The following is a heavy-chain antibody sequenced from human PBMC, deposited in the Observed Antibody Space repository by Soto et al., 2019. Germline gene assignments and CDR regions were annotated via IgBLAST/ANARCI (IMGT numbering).Heavy chain of an antibody. Sequence: QVPLVQSGAEVKKPGSSVKVSCKASGGTFSSYAISWVRQAPGQGLEWMGGIIPIFGTANYAQKFQGRVTITAAKSTSTGYMELSSLRSEDTAVYYCARGPLGYYGSGSYYNPKKGMDVWGQGTTVTVSS. CDR2: IIPIFGTA. D-gene: IGHD3-10*01. CDR3: ARGPLGYYGSGSYYNPKKGMDV. CDR1: GGTFSSYA. V-gene: IGHV1-69*06. J-gene: IGHJ6*02.